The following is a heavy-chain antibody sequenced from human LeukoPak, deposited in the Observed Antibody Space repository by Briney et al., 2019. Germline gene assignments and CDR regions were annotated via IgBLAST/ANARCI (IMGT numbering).Heavy chain of an antibody. CDR1: GYTFIYYY. J-gene: IGHJ5*02. CDR3: ATEASGLNWFDP. Sequence: ASVKVSCKASGYTFIYYYIHWVRQAPGQGLEWMGWINPNSGGTNYAQNFQGRVTMTRDTSITTTYMELSRLTPDDSAVYFCATEASGLNWFDPWGQGTLVTVSS. V-gene: IGHV1-2*02. D-gene: IGHD3-3*01. CDR2: INPNSGGT.